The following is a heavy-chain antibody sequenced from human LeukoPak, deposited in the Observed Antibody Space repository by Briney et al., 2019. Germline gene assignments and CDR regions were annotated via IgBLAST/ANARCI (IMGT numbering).Heavy chain of an antibody. Sequence: GGSLRLSCAASGFTFSSYWMSWVRQAPGKGLEWVANIKQDGSEEYYVDSVKGRFTISRDNAKTSLYLQMNSLRAEDTAVYYCARDKILGATHFDYWGQGTLVTVSS. CDR1: GFTFSSYW. CDR2: IKQDGSEE. J-gene: IGHJ4*02. V-gene: IGHV3-7*01. CDR3: ARDKILGATHFDY. D-gene: IGHD1-26*01.